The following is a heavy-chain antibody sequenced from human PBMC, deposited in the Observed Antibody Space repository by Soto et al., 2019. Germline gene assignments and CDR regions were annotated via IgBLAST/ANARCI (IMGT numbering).Heavy chain of an antibody. D-gene: IGHD2-21*02. V-gene: IGHV3-23*01. CDR2: ISGSGGST. J-gene: IGHJ4*02. CDR3: AKTVTAEY. CDR1: GFTFSSYA. Sequence: EVQLLESGGGLVQPGGSLKLSCVASGFTFSSYAMSWVRQAPGKGLDWVSTISGSGGSTYYADSVKGRFTISRDNSKNTLFLHMNSLRAEDTAVYYCAKTVTAEYWGQGTLVTVSS.